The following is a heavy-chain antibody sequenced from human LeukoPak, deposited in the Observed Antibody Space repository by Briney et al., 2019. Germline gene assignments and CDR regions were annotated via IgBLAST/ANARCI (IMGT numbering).Heavy chain of an antibody. CDR2: IYYSGST. J-gene: IGHJ4*02. D-gene: IGHD6-25*01. Sequence: PSETLSLTCNVSGGSISSSNYYWGWIRQPPGKGLEWIGSIYYSGSTYYNSSLKSRVTISVDTSKNQFSLKLSSETAADTAVYYCARRFPAHYFDYWGQGTLVTVSS. V-gene: IGHV4-39*01. CDR1: GGSISSSNYY. CDR3: ARRFPAHYFDY.